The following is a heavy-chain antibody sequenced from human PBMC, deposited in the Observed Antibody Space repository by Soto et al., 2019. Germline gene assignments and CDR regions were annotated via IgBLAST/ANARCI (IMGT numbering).Heavy chain of an antibody. CDR1: GFTFSTYA. Sequence: GGSLRLSCAASGFTFSTYAMSWVRQAPGKGLEWVSSFSGSSVSTYYADSVKGRFTISRDNSKNTLYLQMNSLRAEDTAVYYCATSSRFLDWAYANWGQGTLVTVSS. V-gene: IGHV3-23*01. D-gene: IGHD3-3*01. CDR3: ATSSRFLDWAYAN. CDR2: FSGSSVST. J-gene: IGHJ4*02.